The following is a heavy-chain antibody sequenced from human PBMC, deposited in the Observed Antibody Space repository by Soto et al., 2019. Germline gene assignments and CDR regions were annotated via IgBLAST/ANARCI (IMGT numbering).Heavy chain of an antibody. D-gene: IGHD2-15*01. CDR3: ARGESCSGGRCSANNWFDP. J-gene: IGHJ5*02. CDR1: GDSVSSNSAA. V-gene: IGHV6-1*01. CDR2: TYYRSKWYN. Sequence: SQTLSLTCAISGDSVSSNSAAWNWIRQSPSRGLEWLGRTYYRSKWYNDYAVSVKSRIIINPDTSKNQFSLQLNSVTPEDTAVYYCARGESCSGGRCSANNWFDPWGQGTLVTVSS.